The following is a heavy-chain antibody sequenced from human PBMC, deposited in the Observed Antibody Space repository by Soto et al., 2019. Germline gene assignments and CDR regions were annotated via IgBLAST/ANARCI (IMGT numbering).Heavy chain of an antibody. D-gene: IGHD6-13*01. CDR2: IYYSGST. CDR1: GGSISSYY. J-gene: IGHJ6*02. Sequence: SETLSLTCTVSGGSISSYYWSWIRQPPGKGLEWIGYIYYSGSTNYNPSLKSRVTISVDKSKNQFSLKLSSVTAADTAVYYCARPNWGIAAAGHSDYYYYYGMDVWGQGTTVTVSS. V-gene: IGHV4-59*12. CDR3: ARPNWGIAAAGHSDYYYYYGMDV.